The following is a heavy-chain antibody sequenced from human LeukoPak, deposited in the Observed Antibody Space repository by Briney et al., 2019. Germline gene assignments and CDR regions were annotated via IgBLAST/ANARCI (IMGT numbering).Heavy chain of an antibody. CDR1: GFTFSSYA. D-gene: IGHD3-22*01. CDR2: ISSNGGST. Sequence: GGSLRLSCSASGFTFSSYAMHWVRQAPGKGLEYVSAISSNGGSTYYADSVKGRFTISRDNSKNTLYLQMSSLRAEDTAVYYCARDSWDSSGYYYPFDYWGQGTLVTVSS. J-gene: IGHJ4*02. CDR3: ARDSWDSSGYYYPFDY. V-gene: IGHV3-64D*06.